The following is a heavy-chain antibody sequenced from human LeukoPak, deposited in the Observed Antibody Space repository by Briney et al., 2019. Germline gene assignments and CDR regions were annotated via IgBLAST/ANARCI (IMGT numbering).Heavy chain of an antibody. Sequence: GESLKISCKGSGYSFTSYWIGWVRQMPGKGPEWMGIIHPLNSETRYSPSFQGQVTISADKSMSTAYLQWSSLKASDTAMYYCARPSGDNRFDHWGQGTLVTVSS. CDR1: GYSFTSYW. CDR3: ARPSGDNRFDH. CDR2: IHPLNSET. J-gene: IGHJ4*02. D-gene: IGHD1-1*01. V-gene: IGHV5-51*01.